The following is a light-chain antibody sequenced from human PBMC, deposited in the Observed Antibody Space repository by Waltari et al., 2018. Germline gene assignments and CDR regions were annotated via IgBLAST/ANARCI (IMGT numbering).Light chain of an antibody. CDR2: AAS. Sequence: DIQMTQSPSSLSASVGDRVTITCRASQTISRFLNWYQQKPGKAPNLLIYAASTLQSGVPSRFSGSGSGTDFTRTISSLHPEDFATYYCQQTYNAPLTFGGGTEVEIK. V-gene: IGKV1-39*01. J-gene: IGKJ4*01. CDR1: QTISRF. CDR3: QQTYNAPLT.